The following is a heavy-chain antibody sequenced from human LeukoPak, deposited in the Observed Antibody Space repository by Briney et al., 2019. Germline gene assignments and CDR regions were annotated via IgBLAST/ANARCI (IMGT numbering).Heavy chain of an antibody. J-gene: IGHJ4*02. V-gene: IGHV1-18*04. Sequence: ASLKVSCKASGYTFTSYGISWVRQAPGQGLEWMGWISAYNGNTNYAQKLQGRVTMTTDTSTSTAYMELRSLRSDDTPVYYGARSPQQLVPFDYSGQGNLVTVSS. D-gene: IGHD6-13*01. CDR3: ARSPQQLVPFDY. CDR1: GYTFTSYG. CDR2: ISAYNGNT.